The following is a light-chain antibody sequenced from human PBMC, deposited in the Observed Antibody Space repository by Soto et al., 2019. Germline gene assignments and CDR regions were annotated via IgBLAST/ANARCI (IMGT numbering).Light chain of an antibody. CDR2: DDS. V-gene: IGLV3-21*02. CDR1: NIGSIS. Sequence: SYELTQPPSVSVAPGQTARITCGGDNIGSISVHWYQQKPGRAPVVVVHDDSDRPSGIPERFSGSNSGNTATLTISRVEAGDEADYYCSSYAGSNNFVFGTGTKLTVL. CDR3: SSYAGSNNFV. J-gene: IGLJ1*01.